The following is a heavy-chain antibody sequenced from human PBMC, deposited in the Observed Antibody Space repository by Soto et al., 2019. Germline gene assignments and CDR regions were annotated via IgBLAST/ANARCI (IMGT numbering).Heavy chain of an antibody. V-gene: IGHV1-2*02. Sequence: ASVKVSCKASGYTFTGYYMHWVRQAPGQGLEWMGWINPNSSGTNYAQKFQGRVTMTRDTSISTAYMELSRLRSDDTAVYYCARDEYSSSSGAFDIWGQGTMVTVSS. J-gene: IGHJ3*02. CDR1: GYTFTGYY. CDR3: ARDEYSSSSGAFDI. CDR2: INPNSSGT. D-gene: IGHD6-6*01.